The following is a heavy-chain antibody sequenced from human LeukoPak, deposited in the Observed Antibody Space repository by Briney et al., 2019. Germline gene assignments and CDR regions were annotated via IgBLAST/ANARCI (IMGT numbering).Heavy chain of an antibody. D-gene: IGHD6-13*01. Sequence: SETLSLTCTVSGGSISSSSYYWGWIRQPPGKGLEWIGSIYYSGSTYYNPSLKSRVTISVDTSKNQFSLKLSSVTAADTAVYYCARGDLIAAASDYWGQGTLVTVSS. CDR1: GGSISSSSYY. V-gene: IGHV4-39*07. CDR3: ARGDLIAAASDY. CDR2: IYYSGST. J-gene: IGHJ4*02.